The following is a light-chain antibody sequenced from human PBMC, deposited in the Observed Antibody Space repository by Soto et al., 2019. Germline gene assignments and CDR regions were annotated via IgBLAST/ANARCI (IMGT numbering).Light chain of an antibody. J-gene: IGKJ4*01. CDR3: QQRSNLPHT. V-gene: IGKV3-11*01. Sequence: EIVLTQSPATLALSPGERATLSCRASQSVSSYLAWYQQKPGQAPRLLIYDESNRATGIPARVSGSGSGTDLTRTIRILEPEDLAVSYCQQRSNLPHTFGGGKNVEIK. CDR1: QSVSSY. CDR2: DES.